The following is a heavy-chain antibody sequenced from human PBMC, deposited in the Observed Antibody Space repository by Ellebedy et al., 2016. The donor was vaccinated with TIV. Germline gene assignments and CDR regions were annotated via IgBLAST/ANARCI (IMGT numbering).Heavy chain of an antibody. CDR2: IKQDGREM. D-gene: IGHD3-22*01. V-gene: IGHV3-7*01. CDR3: ARDDSSGYYKYGLDI. J-gene: IGHJ3*02. CDR1: GFTFTDYW. Sequence: GGSLRLSXTASGFTFTDYWMNWVRQAPGKGLEWVANIKQDGREMYYVDSVKGRFTISRDYAKNSLYLQMNSLRVEDTAVYYCARDDSSGYYKYGLDIWGQGTMVTVSS.